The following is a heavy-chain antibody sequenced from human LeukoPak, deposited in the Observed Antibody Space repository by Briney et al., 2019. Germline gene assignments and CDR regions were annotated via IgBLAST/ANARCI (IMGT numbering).Heavy chain of an antibody. J-gene: IGHJ1*01. CDR1: GGSISSYY. CDR3: ARAIRSRGVWNFQH. CDR2: IYYSGST. V-gene: IGHV4-59*01. D-gene: IGHD4-17*01. Sequence: SETLSLTCTVSGGSISSYYWSWIRQPPGKGLEWIGYIYYSGSTNYNPSLKSRATISVDTSKNQFSLKLSSVTAADTAVYYCARAIRSRGVWNFQHWGQGTLVTVSS.